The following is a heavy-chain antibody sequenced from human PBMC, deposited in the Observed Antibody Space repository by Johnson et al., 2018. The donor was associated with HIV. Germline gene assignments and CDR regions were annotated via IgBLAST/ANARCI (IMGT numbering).Heavy chain of an antibody. D-gene: IGHD5-24*01. V-gene: IGHV3-64*01. CDR3: ARVGDGNNKNAFDI. J-gene: IGHJ3*02. CDR2: ISSNGGIT. Sequence: VQLVESGGGVVQPGRSLRLSCAASGFTFSNYGMHWVRQAPGKGLEWVSGISSNGGITYYANSVKGRFTISRDNSKNTLFLQLGSLRAEDMAVYYCARVGDGNNKNAFDIWGQGTMVTVSS. CDR1: GFTFSNYG.